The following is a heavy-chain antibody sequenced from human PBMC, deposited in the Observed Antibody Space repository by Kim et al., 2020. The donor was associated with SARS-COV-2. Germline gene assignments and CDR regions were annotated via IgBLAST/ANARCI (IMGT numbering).Heavy chain of an antibody. V-gene: IGHV1-24*01. Sequence: KFQGRVTMTEDTSTDTAYMELSSLRSEDTAVYYCATDSRGGSYWDDAFDIWGQGTMVTVSS. D-gene: IGHD1-26*01. J-gene: IGHJ3*02. CDR3: ATDSRGGSYWDDAFDI.